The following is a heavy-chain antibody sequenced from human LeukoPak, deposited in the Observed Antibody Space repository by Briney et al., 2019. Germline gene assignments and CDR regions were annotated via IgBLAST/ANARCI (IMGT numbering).Heavy chain of an antibody. CDR2: IKQDGSEK. V-gene: IGHV3-7*03. D-gene: IGHD3-10*01. CDR3: AIGPTGRYDY. J-gene: IGHJ4*02. Sequence: GGSLRLSCAASGFTFSLYWMSWVRQAPGKGLEWVANIKQDGSEKYYVDSVKGRFTISRDNAKNSLYLQMNSLRAEDTAVYYCAIGPTGRYDYWGQGTLVTVSS. CDR1: GFTFSLYW.